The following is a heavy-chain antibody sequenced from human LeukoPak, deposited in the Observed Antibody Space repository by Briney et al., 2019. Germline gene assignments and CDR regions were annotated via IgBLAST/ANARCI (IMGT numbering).Heavy chain of an antibody. V-gene: IGHV4-4*02. Sequence: PSETLSLTCAVSGGSISSSNWWSWVRQPPGKGLEWIGEIYHSGSTNYNPSLKSRVTISVDKSKNQFSLKLSSVTAADTAVYYCARVLYYYDSSGYCYDYWGQGTLVTVSS. CDR2: IYHSGST. D-gene: IGHD3-22*01. CDR1: GGSISSSNW. J-gene: IGHJ4*02. CDR3: ARVLYYYDSSGYCYDY.